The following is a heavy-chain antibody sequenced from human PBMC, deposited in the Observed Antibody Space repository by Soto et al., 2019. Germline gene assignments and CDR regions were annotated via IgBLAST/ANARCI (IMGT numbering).Heavy chain of an antibody. Sequence: PSETLSLTCNVSGESISSGGYYWSWIRHHPGKGLEWIGYIYDSESAYYNTSLKSRVTISMDTSKNNFAMKLSSVTAADTAVYYCARASSSSSAADYWGQGTLVTVSS. CDR2: IYDSESA. CDR3: ARASSSSSAADY. V-gene: IGHV4-31*03. CDR1: GESISSGGYY. D-gene: IGHD6-6*01. J-gene: IGHJ4*02.